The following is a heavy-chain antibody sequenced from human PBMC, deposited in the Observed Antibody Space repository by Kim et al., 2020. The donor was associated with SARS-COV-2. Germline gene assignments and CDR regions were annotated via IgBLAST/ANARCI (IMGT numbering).Heavy chain of an antibody. V-gene: IGHV4-4*08. Sequence: YSTSHKSRVTISVDTSKNQFFLTLNSVTAADTAVYYCTRVTLEGSADFWGQGTLVTVSS. CDR3: TRVTLEGSADF. J-gene: IGHJ4*02. D-gene: IGHD1-26*01.